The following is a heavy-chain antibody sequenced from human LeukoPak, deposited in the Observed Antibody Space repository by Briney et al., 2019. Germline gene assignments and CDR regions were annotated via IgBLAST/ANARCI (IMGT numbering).Heavy chain of an antibody. D-gene: IGHD2-2*01. V-gene: IGHV1-69*04. CDR2: IIPILGIA. CDR3: ARERPGYCSSTSCYHFDY. CDR1: GGTFSSYA. Sequence: SVKVSCKASGGTFSSYAISWVRQAPGQGLEWMGRIIPILGIANYAQKFQGRVTITRNTSISTAYMELSSLRSEDTAVYYCARERPGYCSSTSCYHFDYWGQGTLVTVSS. J-gene: IGHJ4*02.